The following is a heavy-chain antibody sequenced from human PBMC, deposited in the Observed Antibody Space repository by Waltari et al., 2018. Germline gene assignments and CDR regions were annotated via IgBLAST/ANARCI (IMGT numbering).Heavy chain of an antibody. J-gene: IGHJ4*02. CDR1: GFSFSSHA. D-gene: IGHD3-9*01. CDR2: ISGSSGRI. CDR3: GTCEGAGYHVDYFDY. V-gene: IGHV3-23*01. Sequence: EVQLLESGGGLVQPGGSLRLSCAGSGFSFSSHAMRWVRQAPGKGLEWVSGISGSSGRIYYADSVKGRFTISRDNSKNTLYLQMNNLRAEDTAVYYCGTCEGAGYHVDYFDYWGQGTLVTVSS.